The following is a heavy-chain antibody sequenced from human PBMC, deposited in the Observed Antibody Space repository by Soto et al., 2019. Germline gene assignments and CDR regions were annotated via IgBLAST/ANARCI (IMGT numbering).Heavy chain of an antibody. J-gene: IGHJ4*02. CDR3: TRTKTGTYSLDY. V-gene: IGHV1-3*01. Sequence: ASVKVSCKASGYTFIDYALHWVRQAPGRRLEWMGWINGGDGDRRSSQKFQGRVTITRDTSASTAYMELSSLRSEDTAVYYCTRTKTGTYSLDYWGQGTQVTVSS. CDR2: INGGDGDR. CDR1: GYTFIDYA. D-gene: IGHD2-21*01.